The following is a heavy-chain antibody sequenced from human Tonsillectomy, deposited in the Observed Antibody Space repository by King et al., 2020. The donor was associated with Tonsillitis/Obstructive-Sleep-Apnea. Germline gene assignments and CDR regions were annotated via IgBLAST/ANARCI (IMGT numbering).Heavy chain of an antibody. Sequence: QLVQSGDEVKKPGASVKVSCEASGYTFTNYGISWVRQAPGQGLEWKGWISAYNGNTKYAQKLQDRVTMTTDTSTSTAYMELRSLRSDDTAVYYCARADLQYYYYYYMDVWGKGTTVTVPS. V-gene: IGHV1-18*01. CDR1: GYTFTNYG. CDR3: ARADLQYYYYYYMDV. CDR2: ISAYNGNT. J-gene: IGHJ6*03.